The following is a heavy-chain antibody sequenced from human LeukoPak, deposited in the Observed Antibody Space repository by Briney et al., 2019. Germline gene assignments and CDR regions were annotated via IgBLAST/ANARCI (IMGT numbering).Heavy chain of an antibody. V-gene: IGHV1-2*02. D-gene: IGHD5-18*01. Sequence: ASVKVSCKASGYIFTDYYMHWVRQAPGQGLEWMGWIKPDSGGTNYEQKFQGRVIMTLDTSISTAYMELTRLTSDDTAVYYCSRESAMITTYRGGNWFDPWGQGTLVTVSS. J-gene: IGHJ5*02. CDR3: SRESAMITTYRGGNWFDP. CDR2: IKPDSGGT. CDR1: GYIFTDYY.